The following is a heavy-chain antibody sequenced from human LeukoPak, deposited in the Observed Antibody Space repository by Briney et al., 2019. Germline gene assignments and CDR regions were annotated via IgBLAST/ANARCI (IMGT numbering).Heavy chain of an antibody. CDR1: GFTFGDYA. V-gene: IGHV3-23*01. CDR2: ISGSGGST. D-gene: IGHD2-2*01. J-gene: IGHJ4*02. CDR3: AKDERTGTIVVVPAAADY. Sequence: PGRSLRLSCTASGFTFGDYAMSWVRQAPGKGLEWVSAISGSGGSTYYADSVKGRFTISRDNSKNTLYLQMNSLRAEDTAVYYCAKDERTGTIVVVPAAADYWGQGTLVTVSS.